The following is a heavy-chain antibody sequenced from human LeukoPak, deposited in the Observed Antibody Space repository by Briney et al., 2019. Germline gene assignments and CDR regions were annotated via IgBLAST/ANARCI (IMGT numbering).Heavy chain of an antibody. J-gene: IGHJ1*01. D-gene: IGHD2-2*01. V-gene: IGHV3-53*01. CDR2: IYSGGST. CDR1: GFTFSSYS. CDR3: AGPAPEYFQH. Sequence: GGSLRLSCAASGFTFSSYSMNWVRQAPGKGLEWVSVIYSGGSTYYADSVKGRFTISRDNSKNTLYLQMNSLRAEDTAVYYCAGPAPEYFQHWGQGSLVTVSS.